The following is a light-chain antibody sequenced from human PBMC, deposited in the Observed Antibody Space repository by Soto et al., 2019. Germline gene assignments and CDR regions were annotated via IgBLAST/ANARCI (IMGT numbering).Light chain of an antibody. Sequence: AIQMTQSPSSLSASVGDRVTITCRARQDIRNVLCWFQEKPRQAPKLLIYAAANLQSGVPSRFSGRASGTDFTLTISSLLPKDFTTYYCLQDYNYPWTFGQGTKVE. CDR2: AAA. CDR1: QDIRNV. V-gene: IGKV1-6*01. CDR3: LQDYNYPWT. J-gene: IGKJ1*01.